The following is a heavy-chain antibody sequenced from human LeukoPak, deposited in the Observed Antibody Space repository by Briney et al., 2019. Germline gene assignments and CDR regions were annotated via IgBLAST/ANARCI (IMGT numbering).Heavy chain of an antibody. CDR1: GFTFSSYW. Sequence: GGSLRLSCAASGFTFSSYWMHWVRHAPGKGLVWVSRINSDGSSTSYADSVKGRFTISRDNAKNTLYLQMNSLRAEDTAVYYCARPRLGYDSSGYYAYWGQGTLVTVSS. CDR2: INSDGSST. V-gene: IGHV3-74*01. J-gene: IGHJ4*02. CDR3: ARPRLGYDSSGYYAY. D-gene: IGHD3-22*01.